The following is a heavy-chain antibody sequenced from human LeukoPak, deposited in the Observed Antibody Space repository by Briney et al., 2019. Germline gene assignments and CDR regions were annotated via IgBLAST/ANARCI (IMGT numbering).Heavy chain of an antibody. J-gene: IGHJ4*02. V-gene: IGHV4-39*01. CDR3: ASDTYGAYYFDY. D-gene: IGHD4-17*01. CDR1: GGSISSSSYY. Sequence: SETLSPTCTVSGGSISSSSYYWGWIRQPPGKGLEWIGSIYYSGSTYYNPSLKSRVTISVDTSKNQFSLKLSSVTAADTAVYYCASDTYGAYYFDYWGQGTLVTVSS. CDR2: IYYSGST.